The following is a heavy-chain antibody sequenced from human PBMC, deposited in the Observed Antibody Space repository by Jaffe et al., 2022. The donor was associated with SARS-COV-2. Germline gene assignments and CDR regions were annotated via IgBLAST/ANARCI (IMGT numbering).Heavy chain of an antibody. CDR1: GFTFDDYA. CDR2: ISWNSGSI. D-gene: IGHD4-17*01. Sequence: EVQLVESGGGLVQPGRSLRLSCAASGFTFDDYAMHWVRQAPGKGLEWVSGISWNSGSIGYADSVKGRFTISRDNAKNSLYLQMNSLRAEDTALYYCAKVPVGANDGDAYWYFDLWGRGTLVTVSS. V-gene: IGHV3-9*01. J-gene: IGHJ2*01. CDR3: AKVPVGANDGDAYWYFDL.